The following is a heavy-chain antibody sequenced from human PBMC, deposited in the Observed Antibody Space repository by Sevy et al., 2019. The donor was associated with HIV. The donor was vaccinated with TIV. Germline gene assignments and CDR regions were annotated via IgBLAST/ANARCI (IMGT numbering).Heavy chain of an antibody. J-gene: IGHJ4*02. CDR1: GFTFSSYG. V-gene: IGHV3-30*02. Sequence: GGSLRLSCAASGFTFSSYGMHWVRQAPDKGLEWVAFIRYDGSNKYYADSVKGRFTISRDNSKNTLYLQMNSLRAEDTAVYYCAKDYDFWSVYYFDYWGQGTLVTVSS. D-gene: IGHD3-3*01. CDR2: IRYDGSNK. CDR3: AKDYDFWSVYYFDY.